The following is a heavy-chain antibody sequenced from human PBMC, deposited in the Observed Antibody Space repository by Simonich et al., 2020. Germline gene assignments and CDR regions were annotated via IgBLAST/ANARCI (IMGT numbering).Heavy chain of an antibody. CDR3: ARQRVLMVYAIDY. D-gene: IGHD2-8*01. CDR2: IYYSGST. J-gene: IGHJ4*02. CDR1: GGSISSSSYY. Sequence: QLQLQESGPGLVKPSETLSLTCTVSGGSISSSSYYWGWVPQPPGKGLEWIGRIYYSGSTYYNPSLKSRVTISVDTSKNQFSLKLSSVTAADTAVHYCARQRVLMVYAIDYWGQGTLVTVSS. V-gene: IGHV4-39*01.